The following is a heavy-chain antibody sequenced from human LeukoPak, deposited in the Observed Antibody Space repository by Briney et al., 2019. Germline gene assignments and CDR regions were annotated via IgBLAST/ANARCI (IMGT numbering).Heavy chain of an antibody. CDR1: GGSFSGYY. Sequence: SETLSLTCAVYGGSFSGYYWSWIRQPPGKGLEWIGESKHSGGTNYNPSLKSRVTISVNTSKKQFSLTLTSVTAADTAVYYCARGQWEVRGIIITQLDYWGQGSLVTVSS. V-gene: IGHV4-34*01. CDR2: SKHSGGT. CDR3: ARGQWEVRGIIITQLDY. D-gene: IGHD3-10*01. J-gene: IGHJ4*02.